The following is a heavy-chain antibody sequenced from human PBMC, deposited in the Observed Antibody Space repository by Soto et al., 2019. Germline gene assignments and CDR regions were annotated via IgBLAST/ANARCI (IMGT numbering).Heavy chain of an antibody. Sequence: SETLSLTCTVSGGSISSYYWSWIRQPPGKGLEWIGYIYYSGSTNYNPSLKSRVTISVDTSKNQVSLKLSSVTAADTAVYYCARRGYDILTGYYFFDYWGQGTLVTVSS. J-gene: IGHJ4*02. CDR1: GGSISSYY. CDR2: IYYSGST. V-gene: IGHV4-59*08. CDR3: ARRGYDILTGYYFFDY. D-gene: IGHD3-9*01.